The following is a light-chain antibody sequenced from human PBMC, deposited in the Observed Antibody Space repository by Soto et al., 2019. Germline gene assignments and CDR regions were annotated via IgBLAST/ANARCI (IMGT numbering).Light chain of an antibody. V-gene: IGKV3-15*01. Sequence: TQSPATLSVSPGEVATLSCRASQNIKNLLAWYQQRPGQSPRLLFYAASNRATGVPARFSGSGSGTEFTLAISSLQSEDSAVYYCQQYHNWPITFGQGTRLEIK. CDR3: QQYHNWPIT. CDR2: AAS. J-gene: IGKJ5*01. CDR1: QNIKNL.